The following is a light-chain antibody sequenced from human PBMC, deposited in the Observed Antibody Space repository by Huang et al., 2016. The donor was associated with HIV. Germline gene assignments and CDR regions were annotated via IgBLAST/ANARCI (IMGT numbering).Light chain of an antibody. V-gene: IGKV3-15*01. CDR1: QSVSSN. CDR2: GAS. Sequence: EIVMTQSPATLSVSPGERATLSCRASQSVSSNLAWYQRKPGQAPRLLIYGASTRATGIPARFSGSGSGTEFTLTISSLQSEDCAVYYCQQYNNWPPRTFGQGTKLVIK. J-gene: IGKJ1*01. CDR3: QQYNNWPPRT.